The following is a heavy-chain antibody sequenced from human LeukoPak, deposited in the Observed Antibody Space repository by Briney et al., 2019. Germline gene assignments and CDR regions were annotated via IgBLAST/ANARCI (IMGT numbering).Heavy chain of an antibody. CDR1: GGSFSGYY. D-gene: IGHD6-13*01. CDR2: INHSGST. J-gene: IGHJ6*03. Sequence: SETLSLTCAVYGGSFSGYYWSWIRQPPGKGLEWIGEINHSGSTNYNPSLKSRVTISVDTSKNQFSLKLSSVTAADTAVYYCARGQRYSSSWYRSHYMDVWGKGTTVTVSS. V-gene: IGHV4-34*01. CDR3: ARGQRYSSSWYRSHYMDV.